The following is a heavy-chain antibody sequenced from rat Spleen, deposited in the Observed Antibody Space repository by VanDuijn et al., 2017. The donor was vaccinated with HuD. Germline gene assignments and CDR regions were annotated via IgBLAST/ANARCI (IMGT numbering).Heavy chain of an antibody. D-gene: IGHD1-12*02. Sequence: QVQLKESGPGLVQPSQTLSLTCTVSGFSLTSYTVSWVRQPPGKGLEWMGGIWGDGSTDNNSALKSRLNISRDTSKSQVFLKMNSLQTEDTAIYFCTMNYFDGAYYYFDYWGQGVMVTVSS. V-gene: IGHV2-15*01. CDR1: GFSLTSYT. CDR2: IWGDGST. J-gene: IGHJ2*01. CDR3: TMNYFDGAYYYFDY.